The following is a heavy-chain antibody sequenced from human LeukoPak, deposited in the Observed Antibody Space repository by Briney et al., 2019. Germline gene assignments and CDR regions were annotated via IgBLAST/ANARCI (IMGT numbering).Heavy chain of an antibody. V-gene: IGHV3-30-3*01. CDR3: ASPYYDFWSGYYGPSDFDY. D-gene: IGHD3-3*01. CDR1: GFTFSNYA. CDR2: ISYDGNNK. Sequence: GGSLRLSCAASGFTFSNYAMHWVRQAPGKGLEWVAVISYDGNNKYYADSVKGRFTISRDNSKNTLYLQMNSLRAEDTAVYYCASPYYDFWSGYYGPSDFDYWGQGTLVTVSS. J-gene: IGHJ4*02.